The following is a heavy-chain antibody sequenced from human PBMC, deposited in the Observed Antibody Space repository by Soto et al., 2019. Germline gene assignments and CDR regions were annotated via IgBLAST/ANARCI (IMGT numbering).Heavy chain of an antibody. CDR1: GYTFTSYD. V-gene: IGHV1-8*01. J-gene: IGHJ6*02. CDR2: MNPNSGNT. Sequence: ASVKVSCKASGYTFTSYDINWVRQATGQGLEWMGWMNPNSGNTGYAQKFQGRVTMTRNTSISTAYMELSSLRSEDTAVYYCARSIAADGRYTYYYYYGMDVWGQGTTVTVSS. D-gene: IGHD6-13*01. CDR3: ARSIAADGRYTYYYYYGMDV.